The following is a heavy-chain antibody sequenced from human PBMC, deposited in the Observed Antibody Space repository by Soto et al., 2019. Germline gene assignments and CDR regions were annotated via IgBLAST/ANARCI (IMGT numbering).Heavy chain of an antibody. J-gene: IGHJ3*02. Sequence: SPTLSLTCAISGDSVSSNSAAWNWIRQSPSRGLEWLGRTYYRSKWYNDYAVSVKSRITINPDTSKNQFSLQLNSVTPEDTAVYYCARDPQYSSGWYDAFDIWGQGTMVTVSS. CDR1: GDSVSSNSAA. CDR3: ARDPQYSSGWYDAFDI. D-gene: IGHD6-19*01. CDR2: TYYRSKWYN. V-gene: IGHV6-1*01.